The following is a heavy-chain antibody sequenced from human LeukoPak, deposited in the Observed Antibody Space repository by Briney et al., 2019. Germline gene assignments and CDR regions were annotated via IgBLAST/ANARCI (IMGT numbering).Heavy chain of an antibody. CDR2: IIPIFGTA. J-gene: IGHJ4*02. CDR1: GGTFSSYA. V-gene: IGHV1-69*01. D-gene: IGHD4-17*01. Sequence: SVKVSCKASGGTFSSYAISWVRQAPGQGLEWMGGIIPIFGTANYAQKFQGRVTITADESTSTAYMELSSLRSEDTAVYYCVYGDYPSYYFDYWGQGTLVTVSS. CDR3: VYGDYPSYYFDY.